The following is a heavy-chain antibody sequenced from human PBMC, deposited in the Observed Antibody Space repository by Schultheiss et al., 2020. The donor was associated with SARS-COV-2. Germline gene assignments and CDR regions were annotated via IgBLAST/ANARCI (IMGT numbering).Heavy chain of an antibody. J-gene: IGHJ4*02. D-gene: IGHD3-9*01. CDR2: INPNSGGT. V-gene: IGHV1-2*02. Sequence: ASVKVSCKASGYTFTGYYMHWVRQAPGQGLEWMGWINPNSGGTNYAQKFQGRVTITADKSTSTAYMELSSLRSEDTAVYYCATVRYFDWLSPYYFDYWGQGTLVTVSS. CDR3: ATVRYFDWLSPYYFDY. CDR1: GYTFTGYY.